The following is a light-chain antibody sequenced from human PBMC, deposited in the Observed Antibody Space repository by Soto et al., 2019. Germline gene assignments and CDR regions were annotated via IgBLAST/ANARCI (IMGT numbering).Light chain of an antibody. CDR2: DAS. CDR1: QGLRSA. CDR3: QQLNSYPFT. Sequence: AIQLTQSPSSLSASVGDRVSITCRASQGLRSALAWYQQQPGKPPKILIYDASSLQSGVPSRFSGSESGTDCTLTISSLQPEDFATYYCQQLNSYPFTFGQGTRLEIK. J-gene: IGKJ5*01. V-gene: IGKV1-13*02.